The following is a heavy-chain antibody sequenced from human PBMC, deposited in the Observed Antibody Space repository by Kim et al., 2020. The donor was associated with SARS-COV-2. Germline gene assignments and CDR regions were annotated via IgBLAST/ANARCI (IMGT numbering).Heavy chain of an antibody. D-gene: IGHD6-6*01. V-gene: IGHV4-34*01. Sequence: SETLSLTCAVYGGSFSGYYWSWIRQPPGKGLEWIGEINHSGSTNYNPSLKSRVTISVDTSKNQFSLKLSSVTAADTDVYYCARTIAARGRYFQHWGQGTL. CDR3: ARTIAARGRYFQH. CDR1: GGSFSGYY. CDR2: INHSGST. J-gene: IGHJ1*01.